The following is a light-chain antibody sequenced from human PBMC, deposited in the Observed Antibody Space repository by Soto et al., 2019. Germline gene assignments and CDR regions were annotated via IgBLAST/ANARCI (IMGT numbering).Light chain of an antibody. Sequence: EIVLTQSPATLSLSPGERATLSCRASQSVSRYLAWYQQKPGQAPRLLIHDASDRATGIPARFSGSGSGTDFTLTITSLEPEDFAVYYCQQRFNWPPGGFTFGPGTKVDIK. CDR2: DAS. CDR3: QQRFNWPPGGFT. CDR1: QSVSRY. J-gene: IGKJ3*01. V-gene: IGKV3-11*01.